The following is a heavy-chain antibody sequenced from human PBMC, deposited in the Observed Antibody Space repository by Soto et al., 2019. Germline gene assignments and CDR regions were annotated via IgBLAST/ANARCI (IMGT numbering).Heavy chain of an antibody. Sequence: PSETLSLTCTISGDSISISSYYWARIRQPPGKGLEWIGSMYYSGSTYNNPSLKSRVTMSVDTPKKQFSLILSSVTAADTAVYYCAAMQIVGATPYYFEYWDEGNLVTVSS. D-gene: IGHD1-26*01. CDR1: GDSISISSYY. CDR3: AAMQIVGATPYYFEY. V-gene: IGHV4-39*01. J-gene: IGHJ4*01. CDR2: MYYSGST.